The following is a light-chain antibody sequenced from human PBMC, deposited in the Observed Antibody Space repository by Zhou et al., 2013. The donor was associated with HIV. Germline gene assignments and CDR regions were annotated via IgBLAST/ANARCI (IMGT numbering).Light chain of an antibody. J-gene: IGKJ5*01. V-gene: IGKV1-9*01. Sequence: DIQLTQSPSFLSASVGDRISITCRASQGISYYLAWYQQKPGKAPKLLIYSASTLESGVSSRFSGSGSGTEFTLTINSLQPEDFAIYYCQQLKSYPITFGQGTRLEIK. CDR1: QGISYY. CDR2: SAS. CDR3: QQLKSYPIT.